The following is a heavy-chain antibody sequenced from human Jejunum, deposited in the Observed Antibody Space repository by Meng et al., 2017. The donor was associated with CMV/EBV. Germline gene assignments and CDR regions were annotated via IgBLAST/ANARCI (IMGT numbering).Heavy chain of an antibody. D-gene: IGHD2-15*01. CDR2: ISWDSANV. V-gene: IGHV3-9*01. J-gene: IGHJ6*02. Sequence: VRRAPGKGLEWVSGISWDSANVGYADSVKGRFTISRDNAKKSLYLQMNNLTAADTAFYYCTKDILYCSGGACTPGNYDYFYGMDVWGQGTTVTVSS. CDR3: TKDILYCSGGACTPGNYDYFYGMDV.